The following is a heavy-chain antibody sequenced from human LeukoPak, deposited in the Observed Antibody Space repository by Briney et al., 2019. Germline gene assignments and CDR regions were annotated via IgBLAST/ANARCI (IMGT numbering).Heavy chain of an antibody. V-gene: IGHV4-34*01. CDR3: ASDSKRGYSYGFGY. CDR1: GGSFSGYY. CDR2: INHSGST. J-gene: IGHJ4*02. D-gene: IGHD5-18*01. Sequence: PSETLSLTCAVYGGSFSGYYWSWIRQPPGKGLEWIGEINHSGSTNYNPSLKGRVTISVDTSKNQFSLKLSSVTAADTAVYYCASDSKRGYSYGFGYWGQGTLVTVSS.